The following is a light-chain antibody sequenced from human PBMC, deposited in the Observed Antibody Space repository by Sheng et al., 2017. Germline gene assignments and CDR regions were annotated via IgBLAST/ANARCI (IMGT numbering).Light chain of an antibody. CDR2: DAS. CDR1: QNVGTY. J-gene: IGKJ1*01. Sequence: DIMLTQSPDTLSLSPGERATLSCRTRQNVGTYLAWYQQKPGQSPRLLIYDASNRATDIPARFXGNGSGTDFTLTISSLEPEDFAIYYCQQRTTWPPWTFGQGTKVEIK. V-gene: IGKV3-11*01. CDR3: QQRTTWPPWT.